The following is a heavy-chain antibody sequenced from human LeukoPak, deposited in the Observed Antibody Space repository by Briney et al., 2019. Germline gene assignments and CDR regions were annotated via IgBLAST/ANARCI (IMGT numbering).Heavy chain of an antibody. Sequence: GGSLRLSCADSGYTFSSYWMSWVRQAPGKGLEWVANINQDGSEKYYVDSVKGRFTISRDNAKNSLYLQMNSLGTEDTALYYCARSRSLHDYWGQGTLVTVSS. CDR1: GYTFSSYW. CDR3: ARSRSLHDY. V-gene: IGHV3-7*01. CDR2: INQDGSEK. J-gene: IGHJ4*02.